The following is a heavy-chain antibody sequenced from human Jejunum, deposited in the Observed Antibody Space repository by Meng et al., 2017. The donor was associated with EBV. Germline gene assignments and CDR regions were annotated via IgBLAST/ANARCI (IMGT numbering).Heavy chain of an antibody. J-gene: IGHJ4*02. V-gene: IGHV3-23*01. CDR2: ITGSSGTT. D-gene: IGHD1-1*01. Sequence: GLLVQTGRSLRLPSAASGFTFSSSAMSWVRQAPVKGLEWVSVITGSSGTTYYADSVKGRFTISRDTSKNTLYLQMNGLRAEDTAIYYCAKLTNYWGQGTLVTVSS. CDR3: AKLTNY. CDR1: GFTFSSSA.